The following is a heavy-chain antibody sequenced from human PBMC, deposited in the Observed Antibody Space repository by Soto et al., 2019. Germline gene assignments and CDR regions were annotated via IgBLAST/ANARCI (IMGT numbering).Heavy chain of an antibody. CDR1: GYTFTNYG. D-gene: IGHD3-3*01. CDR2: ISAYNGNT. J-gene: IGHJ5*02. CDR3: ARPARRITIFGVVTPLDP. Sequence: ASVKVSCKASGYTFTNYGISWVRQAPGQGLEWMGWISAYNGNTKYAQKLQGRVTMTTDTSTSTVYMELSSLRSEDTAVYYCARPARRITIFGVVTPLDPWGQGTLVTVSS. V-gene: IGHV1-18*01.